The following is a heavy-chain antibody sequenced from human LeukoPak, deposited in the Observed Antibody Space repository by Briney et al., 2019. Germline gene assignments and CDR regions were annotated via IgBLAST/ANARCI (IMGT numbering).Heavy chain of an antibody. D-gene: IGHD6-19*01. V-gene: IGHV3-48*03. CDR2: ISGSGDIT. Sequence: QPGGSLRLSGAASGFTFSNYGMIWVRQAPGKGLEWISYISGSGDITEYADSVRGRFTISRDYAKNSLYLQMNSLRVEDTAFYYCARDRITVTGAYNWFDPWGQGTLVTVSS. CDR3: ARDRITVTGAYNWFDP. CDR1: GFTFSNYG. J-gene: IGHJ5*02.